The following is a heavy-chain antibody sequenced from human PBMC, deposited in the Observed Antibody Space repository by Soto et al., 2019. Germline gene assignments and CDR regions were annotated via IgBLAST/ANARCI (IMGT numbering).Heavy chain of an antibody. V-gene: IGHV5-51*01. Sequence: GESLKISCKGSGYSFTSYWIGWVRQMPGKGLEWMGIIYPGDSDTRYSPSFQGQVTISADKSISTAYLQWSSLKASDTAMYYCARLANVGGAPDGGYYYYGMDVWGQGTTVTVAS. CDR2: IYPGDSDT. J-gene: IGHJ6*02. CDR1: GYSFTSYW. CDR3: ARLANVGGAPDGGYYYYGMDV. D-gene: IGHD3-16*01.